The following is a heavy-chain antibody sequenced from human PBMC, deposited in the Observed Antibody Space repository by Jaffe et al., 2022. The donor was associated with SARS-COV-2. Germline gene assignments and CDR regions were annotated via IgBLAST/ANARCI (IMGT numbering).Heavy chain of an antibody. Sequence: QVQLVESGGGVVQPGRSLRLSCAASGFTFSSYAMHWVRQAPGKGLEWVAVISYDGSNKYYADSVKGRFTISRDNSKNTLYLQMNSLRAEDTAVYYCARDEIYCSGGSCYHFDYWGQGTLVTVSS. CDR3: ARDEIYCSGGSCYHFDY. D-gene: IGHD2-15*01. J-gene: IGHJ4*02. CDR2: ISYDGSNK. CDR1: GFTFSSYA. V-gene: IGHV3-30-3*01.